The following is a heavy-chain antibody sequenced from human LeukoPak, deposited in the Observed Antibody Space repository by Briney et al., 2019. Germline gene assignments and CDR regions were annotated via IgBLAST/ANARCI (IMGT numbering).Heavy chain of an antibody. CDR2: ISYDGSNK. D-gene: IGHD6-13*01. CDR3: ARFSDSSSFDY. V-gene: IGHV3-30-3*01. Sequence: GGSLRLSCAASGFTFSSYAMHWVRQAPGKGLEWVAVISYDGSNKYYAGSVKGRFTISRDNSKNTLYLQMNSLRAEDMAVYYCARFSDSSSFDYWGQGILVTVSS. CDR1: GFTFSSYA. J-gene: IGHJ4*02.